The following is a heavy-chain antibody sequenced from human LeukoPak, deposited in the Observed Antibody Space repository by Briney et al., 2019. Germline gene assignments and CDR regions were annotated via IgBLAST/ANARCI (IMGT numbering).Heavy chain of an antibody. Sequence: SETLSLTCTVSDGSIRSSNYYWGWIRQPPGKGLEWIGSIYYSGSTYYNPSLKSRVTISVDTSKNQFSLKLSSVTAADTAVYYCARRGVPNWFDPWGLGTLVTVSS. D-gene: IGHD3-10*01. V-gene: IGHV4-39*01. CDR2: IYYSGST. CDR1: DGSIRSSNYY. J-gene: IGHJ5*02. CDR3: ARRGVPNWFDP.